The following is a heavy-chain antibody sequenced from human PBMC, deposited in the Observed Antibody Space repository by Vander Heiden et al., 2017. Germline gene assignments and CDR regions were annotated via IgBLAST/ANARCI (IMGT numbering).Heavy chain of an antibody. V-gene: IGHV3-33*01. J-gene: IGHJ3*01. CDR1: GFPFSSYG. CDR3: ARDSAAAATYDAFDV. Sequence: QVQLVESGGGVVQPRRSLRLSCAASGFPFSSYGMHWVRQAPGKGLEWVAVIWHDGINQYYADAEKGRVTISRDNSKSTLFLQMNRLRDEDAAVYYCARDSAAAATYDAFDVWGQGTLVTVSS. D-gene: IGHD6-13*01. CDR2: IWHDGINQ.